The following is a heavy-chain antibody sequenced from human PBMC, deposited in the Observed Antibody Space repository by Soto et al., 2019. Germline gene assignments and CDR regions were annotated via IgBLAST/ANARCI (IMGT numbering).Heavy chain of an antibody. Sequence: QVRLLQSGPEVQRPGASTNISCQASGYHFTGSYLHWLRRAPGPAPQWMGMINPDSGSTTYAQTFQGRVARTTDRSTDTVYLGLDRLTSDDSATYYCAKQFCDDSNCHWYFDCWGQGTSVTVS. CDR3: AKQFCDDSNCHWYFDC. J-gene: IGHJ4*02. CDR1: GYHFTGSY. D-gene: IGHD3-9*01. CDR2: INPDSGST. V-gene: IGHV1-2*02.